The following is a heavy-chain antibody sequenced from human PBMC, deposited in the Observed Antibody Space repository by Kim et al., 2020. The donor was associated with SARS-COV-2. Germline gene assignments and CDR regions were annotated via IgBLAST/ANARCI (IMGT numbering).Heavy chain of an antibody. D-gene: IGHD4-17*01. V-gene: IGHV4-34*01. CDR1: GGSFSGYY. CDR2: INHSGST. J-gene: IGHJ5*02. CDR3: ARAYGDYGVHWFDP. Sequence: SETLSLTCAVYGGSFSGYYWSWIRQPPGKGLEWIGEINHSGSTNYNPSLKSRVTISVDTSKNQFSLKLSSVTAADTAVYYCARAYGDYGVHWFDPWVQGT.